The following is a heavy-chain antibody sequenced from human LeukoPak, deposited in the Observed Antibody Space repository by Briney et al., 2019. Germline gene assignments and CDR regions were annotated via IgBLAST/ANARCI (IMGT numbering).Heavy chain of an antibody. J-gene: IGHJ4*02. D-gene: IGHD6-19*01. V-gene: IGHV1-69*05. Sequence: SVKVSCKASGGTLSSYAIRWVRQAPGQGVEWMGRIIPIFGTANYAQKFQGRVTITTDESTSTAYMELSSLRSEDTAVYYCASGGVAVVVFDYWGQGTLVTVSS. CDR2: IIPIFGTA. CDR1: GGTLSSYA. CDR3: ASGGVAVVVFDY.